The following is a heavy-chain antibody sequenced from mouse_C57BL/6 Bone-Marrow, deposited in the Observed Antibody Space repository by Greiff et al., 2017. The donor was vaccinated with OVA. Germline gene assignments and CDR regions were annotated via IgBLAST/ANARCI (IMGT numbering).Heavy chain of an antibody. CDR2: INPYNGDT. D-gene: IGHD1-1*01. CDR3: ARRGYGSSYGRWFAY. Sequence: EVQLQQSGPELVKPGDSVKISCKASGYSFTGYFMNWVMQSHGKSLEWIGRINPYNGDTFYNQKFKGKATLTVDKSSSTAHMELRSLTSEDSAVYYCARRGYGSSYGRWFAYWGQGTLVTVSA. V-gene: IGHV1-20*01. CDR1: GYSFTGYF. J-gene: IGHJ3*01.